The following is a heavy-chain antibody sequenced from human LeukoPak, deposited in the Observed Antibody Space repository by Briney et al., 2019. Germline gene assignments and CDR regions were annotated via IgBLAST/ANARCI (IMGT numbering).Heavy chain of an antibody. Sequence: GGSLRLSCAASGFTFSSYGMHWVRQAPGTVLEWVAFIRYDGSNRSYADSVKGRFTISRDNSKNTLYLQMNSLRAEDTAVYYCAKSSFYCSSTSCYGPDYYYYYMDVWGRGTTVTVSS. D-gene: IGHD2-2*01. V-gene: IGHV3-30*02. J-gene: IGHJ6*03. CDR3: AKSSFYCSSTSCYGPDYYYYYMDV. CDR2: IRYDGSNR. CDR1: GFTFSSYG.